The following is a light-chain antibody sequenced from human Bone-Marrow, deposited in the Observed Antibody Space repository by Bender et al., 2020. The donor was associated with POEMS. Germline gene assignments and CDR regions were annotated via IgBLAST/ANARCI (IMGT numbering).Light chain of an antibody. CDR1: SSNIGTNP. CDR3: CAYAGSSTVNWV. CDR2: INN. J-gene: IGLJ3*02. V-gene: IGLV1-44*01. Sequence: QSVLTQPPSASGTPGQRVTISCSGSSSNIGTNPVNWYQQLPGTAPKLLIYINNQRPSGVPDRFSGSKSGTSASLAISGLQSEDEADYYCCAYAGSSTVNWVFGGGTKLTVL.